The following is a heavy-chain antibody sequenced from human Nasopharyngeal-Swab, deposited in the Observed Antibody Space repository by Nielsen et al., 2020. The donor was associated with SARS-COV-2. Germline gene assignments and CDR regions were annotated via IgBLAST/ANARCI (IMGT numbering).Heavy chain of an antibody. V-gene: IGHV1-18*01. CDR2: ISAYNGNT. D-gene: IGHD2-21*02. Sequence: WVRQAPGQGLEWMGWISAYNGNTNYAQKLQGRVTMTTDTSTSTAYMELRSLRSDDTAVYYCARYGGDCGLTFDIWGQGTMVTVSS. J-gene: IGHJ3*02. CDR3: ARYGGDCGLTFDI.